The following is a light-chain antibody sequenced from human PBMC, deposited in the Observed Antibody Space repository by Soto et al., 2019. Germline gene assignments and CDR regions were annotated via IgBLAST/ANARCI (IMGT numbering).Light chain of an antibody. Sequence: QSALTQPPSASGSPGQSVTISCTGTSSDVGGYNYVSWYQQHPGKPPKLMIYEVSKRPSRVPDRFSGSKSGNTASLTVSGLQAEDEADYNCSSYAGSNKFVVFGGGTQLTVL. CDR3: SSYAGSNKFVV. J-gene: IGLJ2*01. CDR2: EVS. V-gene: IGLV2-8*01. CDR1: SSDVGGYNY.